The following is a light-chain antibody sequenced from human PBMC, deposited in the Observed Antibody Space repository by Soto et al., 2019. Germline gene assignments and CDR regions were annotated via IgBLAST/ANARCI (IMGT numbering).Light chain of an antibody. CDR2: KAS. V-gene: IGKV1-5*03. Sequence: DIQMAQSPSTLSASVGDRVTITCRASQSIDIWLAWYQQKAGKAPKLLIYKASTLESGVPSRFSGSGSGTEFTLTISSLQPDDVATYYCQQYNVYWTFGQGTKVEVK. J-gene: IGKJ1*01. CDR1: QSIDIW. CDR3: QQYNVYWT.